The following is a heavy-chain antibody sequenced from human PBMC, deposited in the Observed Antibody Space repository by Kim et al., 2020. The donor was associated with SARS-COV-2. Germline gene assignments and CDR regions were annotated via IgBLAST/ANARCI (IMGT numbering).Heavy chain of an antibody. D-gene: IGHD3-16*01. CDR1: GGSISSSSYY. CDR2: IYYSGST. J-gene: IGHJ6*02. Sequence: SETLSLTCTVSGGSISSSSYYWGWIRQPPGKGLEWIGSIYYSGSTCYNPSLKSRVTISVDTSKNQFSLKLSSVTAADTAVYYCARGGSSYGMDVWGQGTTVTVSS. CDR3: ARGGSSYGMDV. V-gene: IGHV4-39*01.